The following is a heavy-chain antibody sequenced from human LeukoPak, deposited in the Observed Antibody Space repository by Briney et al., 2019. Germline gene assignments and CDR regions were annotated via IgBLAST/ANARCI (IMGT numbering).Heavy chain of an antibody. CDR1: GGSISSGGYY. V-gene: IGHV4-31*03. D-gene: IGHD6-13*01. J-gene: IGHJ5*02. Sequence: PSETLSLTCTVSGGSISSGGYYWSWIRQHPGKGLEWIGYIYYSGSTYYNPSLKSRVTISVDTSKNQFSLKLSSVTAADTAVYYCARVGYSSSTGWFDPWGQGTLVTVSS. CDR3: ARVGYSSSTGWFDP. CDR2: IYYSGST.